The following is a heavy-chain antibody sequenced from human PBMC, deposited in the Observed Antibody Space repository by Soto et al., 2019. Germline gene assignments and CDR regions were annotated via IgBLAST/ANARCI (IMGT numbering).Heavy chain of an antibody. J-gene: IGHJ4*02. CDR2: IYWDDDK. CDR3: ALRKAVTGWSTAIFDY. V-gene: IGHV2-5*02. CDR1: GFSLSTTGLA. Sequence: QITLQESGPTLVKPTQPLTLTCSFSGFSLSTTGLAVDWIRQPPGKALEWLAFIYWDDDKRYRPSLESRLTVTKDTSKKQVFLTMTNLDPMDTATYFCALRKAVTGWSTAIFDYWGQGILVTVSS. D-gene: IGHD6-19*01.